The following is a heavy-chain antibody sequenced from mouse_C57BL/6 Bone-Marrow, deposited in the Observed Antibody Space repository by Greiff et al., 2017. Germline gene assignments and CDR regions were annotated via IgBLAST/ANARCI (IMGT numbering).Heavy chain of an antibody. Sequence: EVQLQQSGPVLVKPGASVKMSCKASGYTFTDYYMNWVKQSHGKSLEWIGVINPYNGGTSYNQKFKGKATLTVDKTSNTAYMELNSLTSEDSAVYYCARSRESYHWYFDVWGTGTTVTVSS. J-gene: IGHJ1*03. V-gene: IGHV1-19*01. CDR3: ARSRESYHWYFDV. D-gene: IGHD2-12*01. CDR1: GYTFTDYY. CDR2: INPYNGGT.